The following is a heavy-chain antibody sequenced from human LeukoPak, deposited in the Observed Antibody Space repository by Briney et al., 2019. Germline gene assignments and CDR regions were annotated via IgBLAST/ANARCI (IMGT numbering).Heavy chain of an antibody. Sequence: GGSLRLSCAASGFTFSEYYMTWIRQAPGKGLEWVSYISGVYDNIFYGNSVKGRFTISRDNAKKSVYLQMNSLRAEGTAVYYCARGGAHGMDAWGQGTTVTVSS. CDR1: GFTFSEYY. CDR3: ARGGAHGMDA. D-gene: IGHD1-26*01. J-gene: IGHJ6*02. CDR2: ISGVYDNI. V-gene: IGHV3-11*01.